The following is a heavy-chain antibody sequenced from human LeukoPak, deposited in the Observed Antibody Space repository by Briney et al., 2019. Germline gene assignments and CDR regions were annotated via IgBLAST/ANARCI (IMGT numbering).Heavy chain of an antibody. J-gene: IGHJ6*02. D-gene: IGHD6-13*01. V-gene: IGHV5-51*01. Sequence: GESLKISCKGSGYSFTSYWIGWVRQMPGKGLEWMGIIYPGDSDTRYSPSFQGQVTISADKSISTAYLQWSSLKASDTAMYYCARNSGQQQLVRYYYYGMDVWGQGTTVTVSS. CDR3: ARNSGQQQLVRYYYYGMDV. CDR1: GYSFTSYW. CDR2: IYPGDSDT.